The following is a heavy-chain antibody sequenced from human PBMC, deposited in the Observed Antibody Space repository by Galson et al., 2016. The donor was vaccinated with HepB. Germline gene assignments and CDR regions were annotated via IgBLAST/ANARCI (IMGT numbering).Heavy chain of an antibody. CDR3: AKVTDSGWYGALGY. J-gene: IGHJ4*02. V-gene: IGHV3-23*01. CDR1: GFSFMSYA. CDR2: ISGSGVST. D-gene: IGHD6-13*01. Sequence: SLRLSCAASGFSFMSYAMSWVRQAPGKGLEWVSAISGSGVSTYYIDSVKGRFTVSRANSKDTLYLQMNSLRAEDTAIYYCAKVTDSGWYGALGYWGQGALVTVSS.